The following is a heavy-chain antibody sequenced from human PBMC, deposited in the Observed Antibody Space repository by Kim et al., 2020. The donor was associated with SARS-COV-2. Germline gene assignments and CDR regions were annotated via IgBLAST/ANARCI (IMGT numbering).Heavy chain of an antibody. V-gene: IGHV3-7*01. Sequence: GGSLRLSCAVSGFTFSNYWMSWVRQAPGKGLEWVANIKQDGREKNYVHSVKGRFTVSRDNAENSLYLQMNSLRAEDTAVYYCARGSGCYVPFYDWGQGTLVTVSS. CDR1: GFTFSNYW. CDR3: ARGSGCYVPFYD. D-gene: IGHD6-19*01. J-gene: IGHJ4*02. CDR2: IKQDGREK.